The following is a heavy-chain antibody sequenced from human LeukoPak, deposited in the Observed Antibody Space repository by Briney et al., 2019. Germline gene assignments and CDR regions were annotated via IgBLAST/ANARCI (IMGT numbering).Heavy chain of an antibody. CDR3: ARDMGGAVDY. J-gene: IGHJ4*02. CDR2: ISSSSSYI. D-gene: IGHD3-16*01. CDR1: GFTFSSYS. Sequence: GGSLRLSRAASGFTFSSYSMNWVRQAPGKGLEWVSSISSSSSYIYYADSVKGRFTISRDNAKNSLYLQMNSLRAEDTAVYYCARDMGGAVDYWGQGTLVTVSS. V-gene: IGHV3-21*01.